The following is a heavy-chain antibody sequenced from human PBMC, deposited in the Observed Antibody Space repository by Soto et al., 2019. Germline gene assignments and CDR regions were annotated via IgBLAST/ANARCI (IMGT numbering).Heavy chain of an antibody. Sequence: QVQLVQSGAEVKKPGSSVKVSCKASGGTFSSYTISWVRQAPGQGLEWMGRIIPILGIANYAQKFQGRVTITADKSTSTAYMELSSLRSEDTAVYYCAREGDSSDGWFDPWGQGTLVTVSS. CDR2: IIPILGIA. J-gene: IGHJ5*02. CDR1: GGTFSSYT. V-gene: IGHV1-69*02. CDR3: AREGDSSDGWFDP. D-gene: IGHD3-22*01.